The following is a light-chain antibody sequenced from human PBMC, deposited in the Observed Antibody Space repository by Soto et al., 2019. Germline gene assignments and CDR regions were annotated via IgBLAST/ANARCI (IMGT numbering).Light chain of an antibody. CDR1: QSVSSSY. CDR3: QQYDQWPIT. J-gene: IGKJ5*01. CDR2: GAS. V-gene: IGKV3-15*01. Sequence: EIVLTQSPDTLSLSPGKVATLSCRASQSVSSSYLAWYQQKPGQAPRLLIYGASARALGIPDRFSGSGSGTEFSFTVTSLQSEDFAVYYCQQYDQWPITFGQGTRLEIK.